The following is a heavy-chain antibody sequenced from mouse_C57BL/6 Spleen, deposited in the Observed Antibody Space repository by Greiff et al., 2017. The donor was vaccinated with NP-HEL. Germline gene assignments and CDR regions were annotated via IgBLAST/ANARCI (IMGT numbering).Heavy chain of an antibody. CDR2: IYPGSSNT. Sequence: QVQLQQSGTELVRPGASVKLSCKASGYTFTDYYINWVKQRPGQGLEWIARIYPGSSNTYYNEKFKGKATLTAEKSSSTAYMQLSSLTSEDSTVYFCATEGGYGSSSWFPYWGQGTLVTVSA. D-gene: IGHD1-1*01. J-gene: IGHJ3*01. CDR1: GYTFTDYY. V-gene: IGHV1-76*01. CDR3: ATEGGYGSSSWFPY.